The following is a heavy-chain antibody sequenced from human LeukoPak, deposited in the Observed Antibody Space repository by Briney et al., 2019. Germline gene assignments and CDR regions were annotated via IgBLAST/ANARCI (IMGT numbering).Heavy chain of an antibody. J-gene: IGHJ4*02. D-gene: IGHD3-3*01. CDR2: IYPGDSDT. Sequence: GESLKISCKGSGYSFTSYWIGWVRQMPGKGLEWMGIIYPGDSDTRYSPSFQGQVTISADKSISTAYLQWSSLKASDTAMYYCARRHDFWSGYYRPYYSDYWGQGTLVTVSS. CDR3: ARRHDFWSGYYRPYYSDY. CDR1: GYSFTSYW. V-gene: IGHV5-51*01.